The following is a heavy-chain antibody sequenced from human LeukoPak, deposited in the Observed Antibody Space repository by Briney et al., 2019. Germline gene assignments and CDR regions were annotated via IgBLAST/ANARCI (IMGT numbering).Heavy chain of an antibody. J-gene: IGHJ4*02. Sequence: ASVKVSCKASGGTFSSYDINWVRQATGQGLEWMGWMNPNSGNTGYAQKFQGRVTITRNTSISTAYMELSSLRSEDTAVYYCARGASSGWYGNFDYWGQGTLVTVSS. V-gene: IGHV1-8*03. CDR3: ARGASSGWYGNFDY. D-gene: IGHD6-19*01. CDR2: MNPNSGNT. CDR1: GGTFSSYD.